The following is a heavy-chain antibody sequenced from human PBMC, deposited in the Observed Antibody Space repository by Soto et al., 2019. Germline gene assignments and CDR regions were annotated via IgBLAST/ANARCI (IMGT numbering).Heavy chain of an antibody. CDR2: THHSGRT. D-gene: IGHD2-2*01. CDR1: GGSFSGYY. J-gene: IGHJ3*02. CDR3: AKGECSSNYCFTRWALDI. Sequence: SETLSLTCAVYGGSFSGYYLTWIRQTPGKGLEWIWETHHSGRTNYNPSLKSRVSISADTSKTQFSLNLASVTDADTAVYNCAKGECSSNYCFTRWALDIWGQGTVVTVSS. V-gene: IGHV4-34*01.